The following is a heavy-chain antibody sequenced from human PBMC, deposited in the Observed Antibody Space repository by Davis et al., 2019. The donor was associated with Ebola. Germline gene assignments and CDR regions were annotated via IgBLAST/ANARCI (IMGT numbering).Heavy chain of an antibody. Sequence: PGGSLRLSCAASGFTFSDYYMSWIRQAPGKGLEWVSYISSSSSYTNYADSVKGRFTISRDNAKNSLYLQMNSLRAEDTAVYYCARSGRDSMGIAVAVGYGMDVWGQGTTVTVSS. D-gene: IGHD6-19*01. V-gene: IGHV3-11*06. CDR3: ARSGRDSMGIAVAVGYGMDV. J-gene: IGHJ6*02. CDR2: ISSSSSYT. CDR1: GFTFSDYY.